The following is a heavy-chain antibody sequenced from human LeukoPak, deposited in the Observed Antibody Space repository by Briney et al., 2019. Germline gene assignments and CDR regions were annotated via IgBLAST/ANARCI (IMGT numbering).Heavy chain of an antibody. J-gene: IGHJ4*02. CDR2: ISSSGSTI. V-gene: IGHV3-11*01. CDR3: ARVLQQWLVRRIFDY. CDR1: GFTFSDYY. Sequence: GGSLRLSCAASGFTFSDYYMSWIRQAPGKGLEWVSYISSSGSTIYYADSVKGRFTISRGNAKNSLYLQMNSLRAEDTAVYYCARVLQQWLVRRIFDYWGQGTLVTVSS. D-gene: IGHD6-19*01.